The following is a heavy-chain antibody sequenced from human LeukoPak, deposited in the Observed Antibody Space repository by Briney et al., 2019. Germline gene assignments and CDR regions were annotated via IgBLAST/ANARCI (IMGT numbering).Heavy chain of an antibody. CDR3: TSCSSTSCRGVIDY. D-gene: IGHD2-2*01. Sequence: GGSLRLSCTASGFTFGDYAMSWFRQAPGKGLEWVGFIRSKAYGGTTEYAASVKGRFTISRDDSKSIAYLQMNSLKTEDTAVYYCTSCSSTSCRGVIDYWGQGTLVTDSS. J-gene: IGHJ4*02. CDR2: IRSKAYGGTT. CDR1: GFTFGDYA. V-gene: IGHV3-49*03.